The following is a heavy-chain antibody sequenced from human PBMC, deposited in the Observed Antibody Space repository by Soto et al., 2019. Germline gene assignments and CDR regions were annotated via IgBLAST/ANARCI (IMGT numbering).Heavy chain of an antibody. D-gene: IGHD6-25*01. J-gene: IGHJ6*02. CDR2: INPGGGSK. Sequence: ASVKVSCKVSGYTFTSYYIHWVRQASGQGLEWMGAINPGGGSKTYAQQFQGRVTMTRDASTSTVFMELSSLRSEDTAVYYCARDRGRAAAGEYYYYGMDVWGQGTTVTVSS. CDR3: ARDRGRAAAGEYYYYGMDV. CDR1: GYTFTSYY. V-gene: IGHV1-46*01.